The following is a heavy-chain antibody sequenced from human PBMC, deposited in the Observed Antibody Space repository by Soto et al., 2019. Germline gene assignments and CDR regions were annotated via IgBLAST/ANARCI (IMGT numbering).Heavy chain of an antibody. Sequence: QVQLVQSGAEVKKPGASVKVSCKASGYTFTSYGISRVRQAPGQGLEWMGWISAYNGNTNYAQKLQGRVTMTTDTSTSTAYMELRSLRSDDTAVYYCARNQYYYDSSGYYQDAFDIWGQGTMVTVSS. D-gene: IGHD3-22*01. CDR2: ISAYNGNT. CDR3: ARNQYYYDSSGYYQDAFDI. J-gene: IGHJ3*02. V-gene: IGHV1-18*01. CDR1: GYTFTSYG.